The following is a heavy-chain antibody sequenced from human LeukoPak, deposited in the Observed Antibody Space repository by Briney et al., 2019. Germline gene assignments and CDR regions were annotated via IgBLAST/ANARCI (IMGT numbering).Heavy chain of an antibody. J-gene: IGHJ3*02. Sequence: GGSLRLSCAASGFTFSSYSMNWVRQAPGKGLEWVSYTSSSSSTIYYADSVKGRFTISRDNAKNSLYLQMNSLRDEDTAVYYCARGGRYCSSTSCYRAFDIWGQGTMVTVSS. CDR1: GFTFSSYS. CDR3: ARGGRYCSSTSCYRAFDI. CDR2: TSSSSSTI. D-gene: IGHD2-2*01. V-gene: IGHV3-48*02.